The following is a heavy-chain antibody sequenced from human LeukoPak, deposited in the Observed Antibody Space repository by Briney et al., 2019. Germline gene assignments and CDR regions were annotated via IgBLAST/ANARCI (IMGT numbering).Heavy chain of an antibody. CDR3: AGLYYYAIDV. CDR2: ISSSGRAI. V-gene: IGHV3-11*01. CDR1: GFTFSDYY. Sequence: GGSLRLSCAASGFTFSDYYMTWIRQAPGKGLEWASYISSSGRAIYYADAVKGRFTLSRDNAKNSLYLQMNSLRAEDTAVYYCAGLYYYAIDVWGQGTTVTVSS. J-gene: IGHJ6*02.